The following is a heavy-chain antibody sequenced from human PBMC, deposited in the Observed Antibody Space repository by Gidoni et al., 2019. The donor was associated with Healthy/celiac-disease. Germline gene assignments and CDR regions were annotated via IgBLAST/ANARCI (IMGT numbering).Heavy chain of an antibody. D-gene: IGHD1-26*01. CDR3: ARDMGGSYFDGVDY. J-gene: IGHJ4*02. CDR1: GFPFSSYA. Sequence: QVQLVESGGGVVQPGRSLRLSCAASGFPFSSYAMHWVRQAPGKGLEWVAVISYDGSNKYYADSVKGRFTISRDNSKNTLYLQMNSLRAEDTAVYYCARDMGGSYFDGVDYWGQGTLVTVSS. CDR2: ISYDGSNK. V-gene: IGHV3-30-3*01.